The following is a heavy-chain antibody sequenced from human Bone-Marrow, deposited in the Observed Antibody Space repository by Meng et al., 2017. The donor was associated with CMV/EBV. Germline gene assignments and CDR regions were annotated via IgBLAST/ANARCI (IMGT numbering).Heavy chain of an antibody. J-gene: IGHJ4*02. Sequence: QGQIKESGPGWWKPSETLSPPGIVPGASIKNYYWNWVRQPAGQGLEWIGLIQVIGHTVYNPSLKSRVTVSLDASKSQFSLTLNSVTAADTATYYCAGSRPGGGACDYWGQGILVTVSS. V-gene: IGHV4-4*07. CDR1: GASIKNYY. D-gene: IGHD3-16*01. CDR3: AGSRPGGGACDY. CDR2: IQVIGHT.